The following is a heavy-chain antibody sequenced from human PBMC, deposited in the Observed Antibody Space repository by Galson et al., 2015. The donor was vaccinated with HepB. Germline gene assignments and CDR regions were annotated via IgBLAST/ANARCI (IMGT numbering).Heavy chain of an antibody. D-gene: IGHD1-26*01. CDR2: IFYTGSI. V-gene: IGHV4-39*01. CDR1: GGSVTTSYY. Sequence: SETLSLTCTVSGGSVTTSYYWGWIRQPPGKGLEWIGSIFYTGSIYYNSSLESRVSISVDTSKNQFSLKLTSVTATDTAIYYCARWSYNGGPLPMGMDVGGPGTTVTVSS. CDR3: ARWSYNGGPLPMGMDV. J-gene: IGHJ6*02.